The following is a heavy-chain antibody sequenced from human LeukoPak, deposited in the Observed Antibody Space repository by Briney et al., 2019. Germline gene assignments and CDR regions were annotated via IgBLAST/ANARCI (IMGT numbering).Heavy chain of an antibody. CDR3: AREVAVGIGAYNY. J-gene: IGHJ4*02. V-gene: IGHV3-7*01. CDR2: IGQNGREE. Sequence: GGSLRLSCAASGFTFTTYWMAWLRQAPGKGLEWVANIGQNGREEYHVDSVKGRFTISRDNAKNSLYLQMNSLRVEDTAVYYCAREVAVGIGAYNYWGQGILVTVSS. CDR1: GFTFTTYW. D-gene: IGHD6-13*01.